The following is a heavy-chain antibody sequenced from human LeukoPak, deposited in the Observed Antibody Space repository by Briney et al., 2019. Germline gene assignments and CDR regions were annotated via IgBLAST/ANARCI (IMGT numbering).Heavy chain of an antibody. CDR2: ISGDTGNT. J-gene: IGHJ4*02. D-gene: IGHD4-17*01. CDR3: ARAGAAVTTHFDL. CDR1: GYTFISYG. V-gene: IGHV1-18*01. Sequence: ASVKVSCKASGYTFISYGISWVRQAPGQGLEWMGWISGDTGNTNYAQKLQGRVTMTTDTSTSSAYMELRSLRSDDTAVYYCARAGAAVTTHFDLWGQGTLVTVSS.